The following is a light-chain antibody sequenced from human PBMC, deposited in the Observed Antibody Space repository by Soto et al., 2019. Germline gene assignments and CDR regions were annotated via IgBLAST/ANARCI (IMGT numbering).Light chain of an antibody. CDR2: DAS. V-gene: IGKV1-5*01. CDR3: QQYESYFQT. J-gene: IGKJ1*01. Sequence: DIQMTQSPSTLSASVGDRVTITCRASQSISNWLAWYQQKPGKAPKLLIFDASILQSGVPSRFSGSGSGTEFTLTISSLQPDDFATYYCQQYESYFQTFGQGTKVDI. CDR1: QSISNW.